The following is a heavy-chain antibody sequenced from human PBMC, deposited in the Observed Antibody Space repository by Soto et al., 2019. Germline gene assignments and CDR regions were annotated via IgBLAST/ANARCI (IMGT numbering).Heavy chain of an antibody. J-gene: IGHJ4*02. Sequence: QVQLVQSGGEVKKSGASVKVSCKASGYTFTSHGINWVRQGPGQGLEGLGGISVYNGNTKFAKKFQGIGPLSADTSTSPAYMELRSLRSDATAVYFCVRHMVGDILTGALDNWGQGTRVSVPS. V-gene: IGHV1-18*04. CDR2: ISVYNGNT. D-gene: IGHD3-9*01. CDR1: GYTFTSHG. CDR3: VRHMVGDILTGALDN.